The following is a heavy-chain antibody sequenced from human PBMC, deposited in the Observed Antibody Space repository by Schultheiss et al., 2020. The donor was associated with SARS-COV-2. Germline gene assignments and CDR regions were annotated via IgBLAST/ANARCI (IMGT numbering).Heavy chain of an antibody. J-gene: IGHJ6*02. CDR2: INHSGST. Sequence: SETLSLTCTVSGGSISSYYWSWIRQPPGKGLEWIGEINHSGSTNYNPSLKSRVTISVDTSKNQFSLKLNSVTAADTAVYYCARGPYYYDPYGGGMYYGMDVWGQGTTVTVSS. V-gene: IGHV4-34*01. CDR3: ARGPYYYDPYGGGMYYGMDV. D-gene: IGHD3-22*01. CDR1: GGSISSYY.